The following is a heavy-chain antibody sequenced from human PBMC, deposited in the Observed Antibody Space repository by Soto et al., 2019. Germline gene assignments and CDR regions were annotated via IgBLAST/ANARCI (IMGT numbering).Heavy chain of an antibody. Sequence: HSETLSLTCTVSGGSISSGGYYWSCIRQHPGKGLEWIGYIYYSGSTYYNPSLKSRVTISVDTSKNQFSLKLSSVTAADTAVYYCARAARPQDPVSVDYWGQGTLVTVSS. J-gene: IGHJ4*02. CDR3: ARAARPQDPVSVDY. D-gene: IGHD3-10*01. CDR2: IYYSGST. V-gene: IGHV4-31*03. CDR1: GGSISSGGYY.